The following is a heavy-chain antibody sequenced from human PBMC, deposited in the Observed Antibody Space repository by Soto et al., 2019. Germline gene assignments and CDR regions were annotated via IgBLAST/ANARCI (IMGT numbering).Heavy chain of an antibody. CDR3: ARGYYASGPLDY. D-gene: IGHD3-10*01. CDR2: VYSGGTT. CDR1: GFTVSSNY. V-gene: IGHV3-66*01. Sequence: EVQLVESGGGLVHPGGSLRLSCAVSGFTVSSNYMTWVRQAPGKGLEWVSVVYSGGTTYYADSVKGRFTISRDNSTNTVYLQMNSLRAEDTAMYYCARGYYASGPLDYWGQGTLVTVSS. J-gene: IGHJ4*02.